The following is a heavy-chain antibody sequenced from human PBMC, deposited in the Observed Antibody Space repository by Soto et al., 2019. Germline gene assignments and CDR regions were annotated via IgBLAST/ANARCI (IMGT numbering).Heavy chain of an antibody. CDR2: ISSTTNYI. J-gene: IGHJ4*01. CDR1: GFTYTRYS. CDR3: ARESEDLTSNFDY. V-gene: IGHV3-21*06. Sequence: GGSLRLSCAASGFTYTRYSMNWVRQAPGKGLEWVSSISSTTNYIYYGDSMKGRFTISRDNAKNSLYLEMNSLRAEDTAVYYCARESEDLTSNFDYWGHGTLVTVSS.